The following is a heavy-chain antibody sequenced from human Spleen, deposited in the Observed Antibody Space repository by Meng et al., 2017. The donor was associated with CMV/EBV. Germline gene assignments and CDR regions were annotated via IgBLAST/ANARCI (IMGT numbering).Heavy chain of an antibody. D-gene: IGHD3-3*01. Sequence: SVKVSCKASGFTFTSPAVQWVRQARGQRLEWIGWIVVGSGNTNYAQKFQERVTITRDMSTSTAHMELSSLRSEDTAVYYCAASVTSETYYDFWSGENWFDPWGQGTLVTVSS. J-gene: IGHJ5*02. CDR2: IVVGSGNT. V-gene: IGHV1-58*01. CDR3: AASVTSETYYDFWSGENWFDP. CDR1: GFTFTSPA.